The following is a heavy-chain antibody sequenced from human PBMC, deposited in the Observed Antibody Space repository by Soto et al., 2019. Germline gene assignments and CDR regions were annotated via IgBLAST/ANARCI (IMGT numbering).Heavy chain of an antibody. CDR2: INSDGSTT. CDR1: GFTFSSYW. Sequence: EVQLVESGGGLVQPGGSLRLSCAASGFTFSSYWMHWVRQAPGKGLVWVSRINSDGSTTTYADSVKGRFTISRDNAKKALYLQMNSVRAEDAAVYYCIRVKDGGYWGEGALVAVSS. D-gene: IGHD2-21*01. CDR3: IRVKDGGY. V-gene: IGHV3-74*03. J-gene: IGHJ4*02.